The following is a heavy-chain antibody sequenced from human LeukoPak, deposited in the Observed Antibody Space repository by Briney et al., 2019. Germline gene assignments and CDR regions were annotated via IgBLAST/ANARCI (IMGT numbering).Heavy chain of an antibody. V-gene: IGHV3-30*18. CDR3: AKDSIVVVVELDY. D-gene: IGHD2-15*01. J-gene: IGHJ4*02. CDR1: GFTSSSYG. Sequence: GGSLRLSCAASGFTSSSYGMHWVRQAPGKGLEWVAVISYDGSNKYYADSVKGRFTISRDNSKNTLYLQMNSLRAENTAVYYCAKDSIVVVVELDYWGQGTLVTVSS. CDR2: ISYDGSNK.